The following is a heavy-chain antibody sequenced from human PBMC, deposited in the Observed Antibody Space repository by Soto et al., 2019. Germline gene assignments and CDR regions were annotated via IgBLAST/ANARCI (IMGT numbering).Heavy chain of an antibody. J-gene: IGHJ6*02. Sequence: ASVKVSCKASGYTFTISGIIWVRQAHGQGLEWMGWISTYNGDTNYAQTFQGRVTMTTDTSTSTVHMEVRSLRSDDTAVYYCAREGVAPYYYYGMDVWGQGTPVTV. CDR1: GYTFTISG. CDR2: ISTYNGDT. CDR3: AREGVAPYYYYGMDV. V-gene: IGHV1-18*01. D-gene: IGHD5-12*01.